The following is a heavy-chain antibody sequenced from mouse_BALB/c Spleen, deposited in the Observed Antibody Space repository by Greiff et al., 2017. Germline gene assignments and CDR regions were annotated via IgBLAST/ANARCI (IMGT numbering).Heavy chain of an antibody. J-gene: IGHJ3*01. Sequence: EVMLVESGGGLVKSGGSLKLSCAASGFTFSSYTMSWVRQTPEKRLEWVATISSGGSYTYYPDSVKGRFTISRDNAKNTLYLQMSSLKSEDTAMYYITIDYGNCFAYWGQGTLVTVSA. CDR1: GFTFSSYT. D-gene: IGHD2-1*01. CDR2: ISSGGSYT. V-gene: IGHV5-6-4*01. CDR3: TIDYGNCFAY.